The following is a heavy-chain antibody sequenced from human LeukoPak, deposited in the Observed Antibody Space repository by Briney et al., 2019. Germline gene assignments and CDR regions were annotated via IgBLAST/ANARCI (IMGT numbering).Heavy chain of an antibody. CDR1: GGSISSYY. D-gene: IGHD5-18*01. CDR2: IYYSGRT. V-gene: IGHV4-59*01. Sequence: SETLSLTCTVSGGSISSYYWSWIRQPPGKGLEWIGYIYYSGRTNYNPFLKSRVTISVDTSKNQFSLTLSSVTAADTAVYYCARGQKYRNGYTVTELGSGYFDYWGQGTLVTVSS. J-gene: IGHJ4*02. CDR3: ARGQKYRNGYTVTELGSGYFDY.